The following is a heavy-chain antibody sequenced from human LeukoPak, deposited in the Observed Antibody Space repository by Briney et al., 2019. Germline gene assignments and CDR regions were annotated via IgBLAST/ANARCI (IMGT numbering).Heavy chain of an antibody. CDR1: GYTFTGYY. CDR3: AREKRYCSGGSCSKPHDY. Sequence: GASVKVSCKASGYTFTGYYMHWVRQAPGQGLEWMGWINPNSGGTNYAQKFQGRVTMTRDTSISTAYMELSRLRSDDTVVYYCAREKRYCSGGSCSKPHDYWGQGTLVTVSS. V-gene: IGHV1-2*02. D-gene: IGHD2-15*01. CDR2: INPNSGGT. J-gene: IGHJ4*02.